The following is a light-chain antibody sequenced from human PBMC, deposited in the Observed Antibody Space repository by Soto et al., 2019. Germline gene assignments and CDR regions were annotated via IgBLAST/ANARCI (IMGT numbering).Light chain of an antibody. J-gene: IGKJ1*01. CDR2: GAS. CDR1: QSVSSN. V-gene: IGKV3-15*01. CDR3: QQFNNWPQT. Sequence: EIVLTQSPATLSVSPGERATLSCRASQSVSSNLAWYQQKSGQPPRLLIYGASTRAIGIPARFSGSGFGTEFSLTISSLQSEDFAVYFCQQFNNWPQTFDQGTKVDIK.